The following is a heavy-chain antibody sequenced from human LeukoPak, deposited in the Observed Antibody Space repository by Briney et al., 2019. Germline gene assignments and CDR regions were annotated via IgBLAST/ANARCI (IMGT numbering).Heavy chain of an antibody. J-gene: IGHJ4*02. Sequence: GGSLRLSCAVSGFTFSSYSMNWVRQAPGKGLEWVSSISSSSSYIYYADSVKGRFTISRDNAKNSLYLQMNSLRAEDTAVYYCARDLSGDYFSGYWGQGTLVTVSS. CDR2: ISSSSSYI. CDR1: GFTFSSYS. V-gene: IGHV3-21*01. CDR3: ARDLSGDYFSGY. D-gene: IGHD4-17*01.